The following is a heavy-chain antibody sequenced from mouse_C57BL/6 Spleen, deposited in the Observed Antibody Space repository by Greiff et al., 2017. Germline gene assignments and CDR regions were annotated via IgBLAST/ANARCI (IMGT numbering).Heavy chain of an antibody. CDR1: GYTFTSYW. CDR2: INPSNGGT. Sequence: VQLQQPGTELVKPGASVKLSCKASGYTFTSYWMHWVKQRPGQGLEWIGNINPSNGGTNYNEKFKSKATLTVDKSTSTAYMQLSSLTSEDSAVYYCARSGYYGTYEAWFAYWGQGTLVTVSA. CDR3: ARSGYYGTYEAWFAY. D-gene: IGHD2-1*01. J-gene: IGHJ3*01. V-gene: IGHV1-53*01.